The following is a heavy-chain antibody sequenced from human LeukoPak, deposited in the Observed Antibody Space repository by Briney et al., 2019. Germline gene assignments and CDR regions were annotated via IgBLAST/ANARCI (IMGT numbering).Heavy chain of an antibody. V-gene: IGHV3-23*01. CDR1: GFTFGNYP. D-gene: IGHD3-10*01. CDR2: VSANGIST. Sequence: GGSLRLSCAASGFTFGNYPMSWVRQAPGKGLEWVSVVSANGISTLYADSVKGRFTISRDNPMNTLYLQMSSLRAEDTAVYYCAKDRGYTTGRDFDYWGQGALVTVSS. J-gene: IGHJ4*02. CDR3: AKDRGYTTGRDFDY.